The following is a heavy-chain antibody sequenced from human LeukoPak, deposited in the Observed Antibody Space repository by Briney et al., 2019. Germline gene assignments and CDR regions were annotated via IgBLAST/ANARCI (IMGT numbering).Heavy chain of an antibody. Sequence: GGSLRLSCAASGFTFSSYSMSWVRQAPGKGLEWVSSISSTGTDINYADSVKGRFTISRDNAKNSLYLQMNSLRAEDSAVYYCATLGVYWGQGTLVTVSS. CDR3: ATLGVY. V-gene: IGHV3-21*06. J-gene: IGHJ4*02. CDR2: ISSTGTDI. CDR1: GFTFSSYS. D-gene: IGHD2-8*01.